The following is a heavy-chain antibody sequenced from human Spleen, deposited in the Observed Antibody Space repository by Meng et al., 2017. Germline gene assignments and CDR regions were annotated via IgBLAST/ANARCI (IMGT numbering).Heavy chain of an antibody. CDR2: IYYSGNT. J-gene: IGHJ4*02. D-gene: IGHD4-11*01. CDR1: DGSVSSSSYY. CDR3: ARGPTTMAHDFDY. Sequence: QLQLQESGPGLVKPSETLTLTCSVSDGSVSSSSYYWAWIRQPPGKGLEWIGTIYYSGNTYYNPSLESRATISVDTSQNNLSLKLSSVTAADSAVYYCARGPTTMAHDFDYWGQGTLVTVSS. V-gene: IGHV4-39*02.